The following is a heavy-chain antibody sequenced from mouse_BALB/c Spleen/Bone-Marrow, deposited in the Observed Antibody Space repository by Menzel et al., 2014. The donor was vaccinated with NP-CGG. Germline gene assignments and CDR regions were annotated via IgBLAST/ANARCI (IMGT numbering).Heavy chain of an antibody. Sequence: VQLQESGAELARPGASVKLSCKASGYTFTDYYINWVKQRTGQGLEWIGEIYPGSGNTYYNEKFKGKATLTADKSSSTAYMQLSSLTSEDSAVYFCAKGGYGSSYVRYYAMDYWGQGTSVTDSS. V-gene: IGHV1-77*01. CDR2: IYPGSGNT. J-gene: IGHJ4*01. D-gene: IGHD1-1*01. CDR1: GYTFTDYY. CDR3: AKGGYGSSYVRYYAMDY.